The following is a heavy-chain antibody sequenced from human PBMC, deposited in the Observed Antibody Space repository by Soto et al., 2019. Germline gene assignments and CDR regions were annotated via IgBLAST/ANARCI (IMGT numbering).Heavy chain of an antibody. CDR3: LPRGRLFDY. Sequence: EVQLVESGGGLVKPGGSLRLSCAASGFTFSSYSMNWVHQAPGKGLEWVSSISSSSSYIYYADSVKGRFTISRDNAKNSLYLQMNSLRAEDTAVYYCLPRGRLFDYWGQGTLVTVSS. CDR2: ISSSSSYI. D-gene: IGHD1-26*01. CDR1: GFTFSSYS. J-gene: IGHJ4*02. V-gene: IGHV3-21*01.